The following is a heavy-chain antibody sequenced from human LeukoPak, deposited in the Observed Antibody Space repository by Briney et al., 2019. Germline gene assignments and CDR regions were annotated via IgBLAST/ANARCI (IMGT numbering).Heavy chain of an antibody. CDR2: IYSSGST. Sequence: SETLSLTCSVSGGSISSYYWTWIRQPAGKGLEWIGRIYSSGSTNYNPSLKSRVAMSVDTSKNQFSLNLTSVSAADTAVYYCARGGKATVVTVWGQGTLVTVSS. D-gene: IGHD4-23*01. CDR3: ARGGKATVVTV. V-gene: IGHV4-4*07. CDR1: GGSISSYY. J-gene: IGHJ4*02.